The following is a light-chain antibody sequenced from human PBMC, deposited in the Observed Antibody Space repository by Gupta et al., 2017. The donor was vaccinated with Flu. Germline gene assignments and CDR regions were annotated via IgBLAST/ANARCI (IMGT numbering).Light chain of an antibody. Sequence: SLAASVGDRVSFTCRASKNIYNALNWYQQKPGEGPKLRISDASTLHGGVPPRFSGSGYGTEFTLTITSVQPEDFATYYCQQSYSNVALSFGGGT. CDR2: DAS. CDR3: QQSYSNVALS. J-gene: IGKJ4*01. V-gene: IGKV1-39*01. CDR1: KNIYNA.